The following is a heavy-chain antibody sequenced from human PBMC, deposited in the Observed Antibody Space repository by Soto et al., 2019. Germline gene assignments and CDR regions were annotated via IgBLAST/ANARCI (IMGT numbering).Heavy chain of an antibody. CDR3: AKPVVVDTIYYYYMDV. CDR2: IRGDGSST. CDR1: GFKFNSYT. Sequence: EVQLLESGGGLIQPGGSLRLSCAASGFKFNSYTRGWVRQAPGKGLVWVSAIRGDGSSTYYADFVKGRFTISRDNSKNTLYLQMNRLRAEDTAVYYCAKPVVVDTIYYYYMDVWGRGTTVTVSS. V-gene: IGHV3-23*01. J-gene: IGHJ6*03. D-gene: IGHD2-15*01.